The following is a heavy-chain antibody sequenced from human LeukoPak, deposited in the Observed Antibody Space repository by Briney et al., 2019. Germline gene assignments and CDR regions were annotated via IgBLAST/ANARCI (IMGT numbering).Heavy chain of an antibody. J-gene: IGHJ1*01. V-gene: IGHV3-21*01. Sequence: GGSLRLSCAASGFTFSSYSMNWVRQAPGKGLEWVSSISSSSSYIYYADSVKGRFTISRDNAKNSLYLQMNSLRAEDTAVYYCARVQREYYYDSSGIMGNWGQGTLVTVSS. CDR3: ARVQREYYYDSSGIMGN. D-gene: IGHD3-22*01. CDR2: ISSSSSYI. CDR1: GFTFSSYS.